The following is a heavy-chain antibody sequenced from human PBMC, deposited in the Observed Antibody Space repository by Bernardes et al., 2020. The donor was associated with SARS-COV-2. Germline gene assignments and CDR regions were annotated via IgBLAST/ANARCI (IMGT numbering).Heavy chain of an antibody. CDR2: TRNKADSYTT. V-gene: IGHV3-72*01. Sequence: GGSLRLSCAASGFTFSDHYMDWDSHAPGKGLEWVGRTRNKADSYTTEYAASVKGRLTIARDDSKNSLYVQMNSLKTDDTAVYCCARLDCSRTTFYFDYWGQGTLFTVSS. J-gene: IGHJ4*02. D-gene: IGHD2-2*01. CDR3: ARLDCSRTTFYFDY. CDR1: GFTFSDHY.